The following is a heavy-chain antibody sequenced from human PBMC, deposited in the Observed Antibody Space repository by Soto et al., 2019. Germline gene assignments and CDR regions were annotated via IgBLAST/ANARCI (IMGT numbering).Heavy chain of an antibody. V-gene: IGHV1-3*01. CDR2: INAGNGNT. J-gene: IGHJ4*02. CDR1: GYTFTSYA. CDR3: AREEHYSGWYYFDY. D-gene: IGHD6-19*01. Sequence: ASVKVSCKASGYTFTSYAMHWVRQAPGQRLEWMGWINAGNGNTKYSQKFQGRVTITRDTSASPAYMELSSLRSEDTAVYYCAREEHYSGWYYFDYWGQGTLVTVSS.